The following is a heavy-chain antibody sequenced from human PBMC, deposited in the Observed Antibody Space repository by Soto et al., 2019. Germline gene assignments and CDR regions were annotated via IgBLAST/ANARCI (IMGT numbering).Heavy chain of an antibody. V-gene: IGHV3-30-3*01. CDR1: GFTFSSYA. D-gene: IGHD4-17*01. J-gene: IGHJ6*02. CDR3: ARDLGGVYTYRYYYYVMDV. CDR2: ISYDGSNK. Sequence: HPGGSLRLSCAASGFTFSSYAMHWVRQAPGKGLEWVAVISYDGSNKYYADSVKGRFTISRDNSKSTLYLQMNSLRAEDTAVSYCARDLGGVYTYRYYYYVMDVWGQGTTVTVSS.